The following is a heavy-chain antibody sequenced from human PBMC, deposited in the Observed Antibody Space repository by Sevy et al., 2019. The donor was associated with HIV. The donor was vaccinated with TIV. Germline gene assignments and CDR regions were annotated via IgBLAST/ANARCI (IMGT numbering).Heavy chain of an antibody. CDR1: GDSISSYY. CDR3: ARGSSSYYYYMDV. J-gene: IGHJ6*03. D-gene: IGHD6-6*01. CDR2: IYYSGST. Sequence: SETLSLTCTVSGDSISSYYWSWIRQPPGKGLEWIGYIYYSGSTNYNPSLKSRVTISVDTSKNQFSLKLGSVTAADTAVYYCARGSSSYYYYMDVWGKGTTVTVSS. V-gene: IGHV4-59*01.